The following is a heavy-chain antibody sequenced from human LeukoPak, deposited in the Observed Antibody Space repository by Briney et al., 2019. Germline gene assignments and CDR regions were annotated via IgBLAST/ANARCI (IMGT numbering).Heavy chain of an antibody. CDR3: ARAVSRAIRPFDY. D-gene: IGHD2/OR15-2a*01. V-gene: IGHV4-34*01. J-gene: IGHJ4*02. Sequence: PSETLSLTCAVYGGSFSGYYWSWIRQPPGMGLEWIGEINHSGSTNYNPSLKSRVTISVDTSKNQFSLKLSSVTAADTAVYYCARAVSRAIRPFDYWGQGTLVTVSS. CDR2: INHSGST. CDR1: GGSFSGYY.